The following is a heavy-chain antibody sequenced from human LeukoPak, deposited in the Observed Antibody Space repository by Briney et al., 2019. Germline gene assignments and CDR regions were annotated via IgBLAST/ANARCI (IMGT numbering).Heavy chain of an antibody. CDR3: ARHRSGYSSSSYDY. Sequence: SETLSLTCTVSGGSISSYYWSWIRQPPGTGLEWIGYIYTSGSTNYNPSLKSRVTISVDTSKNQFSLKLSSVTAADTAVYYCARHRSGYSSSSYDYWGQGTLVTVSS. CDR1: GGSISSYY. CDR2: IYTSGST. D-gene: IGHD6-6*01. J-gene: IGHJ4*02. V-gene: IGHV4-4*09.